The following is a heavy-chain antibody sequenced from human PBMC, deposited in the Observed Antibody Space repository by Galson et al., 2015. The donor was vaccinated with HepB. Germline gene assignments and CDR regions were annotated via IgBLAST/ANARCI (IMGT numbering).Heavy chain of an antibody. CDR2: INPKNGAR. CDR1: GYTFTGYF. Sequence: SVKVSCKAFGYTFTGYFIHWVRQAPGQGLEWMGWINPKNGARNYAQKFQDWVSMTRDTSISTAYMELSRLRSDDTAVYYCSRSTYSYDGNGYQSDAFEIWGQGTMVIVSS. D-gene: IGHD3-22*01. V-gene: IGHV1-2*04. CDR3: SRSTYSYDGNGYQSDAFEI. J-gene: IGHJ3*02.